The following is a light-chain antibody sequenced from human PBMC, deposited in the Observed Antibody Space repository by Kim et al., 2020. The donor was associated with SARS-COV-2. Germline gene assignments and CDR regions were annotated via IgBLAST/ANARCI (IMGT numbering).Light chain of an antibody. CDR3: RAWDSSAFYV. V-gene: IGLV3-1*01. Sequence: SYELTQPPSVSVSPGQTASITCSGDNLGDRYVCWYQQKPGQSPVLVIYQGTKRPSGIPERFSGSNSGDTATLTISGTQGVDEAHYYCRAWDSSAFYVFGAGTKVTVL. CDR2: QGT. J-gene: IGLJ1*01. CDR1: NLGDRY.